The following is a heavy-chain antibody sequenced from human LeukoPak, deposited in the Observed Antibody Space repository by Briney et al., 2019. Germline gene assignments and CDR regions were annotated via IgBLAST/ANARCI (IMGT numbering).Heavy chain of an antibody. CDR2: IRSKTDGGTT. J-gene: IGHJ4*02. Sequence: PGGSLRLSCAASGFTFSNAWMSWVRQAPGEGLEWVGRIRSKTDGGTTDDAAPVKGRFTISRDHSKNTLYLQMNSLKTEDTAVYYCTTGFSQWELLLLPSQRFDYWGQGTLVTVSS. V-gene: IGHV3-15*01. D-gene: IGHD1-26*01. CDR3: TTGFSQWELLLLPSQRFDY. CDR1: GFTFSNAW.